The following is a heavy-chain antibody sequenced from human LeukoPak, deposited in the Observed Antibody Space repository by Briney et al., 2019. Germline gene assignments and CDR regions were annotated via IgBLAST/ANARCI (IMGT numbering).Heavy chain of an antibody. J-gene: IGHJ6*03. CDR3: AKDGKMATTFPYYYYYYMDV. CDR1: GYTLTSYG. V-gene: IGHV1-18*01. CDR2: ISAYNGNT. D-gene: IGHD5-24*01. Sequence: ASVKVSCKASGYTLTSYGISWVRQAPGQGLEWMGWISAYNGNTNYAQKLQGRVTMTTDTSTSTAYMELRSLRSDDTAVYYCAKDGKMATTFPYYYYYYMDVWGKGTTVTVSS.